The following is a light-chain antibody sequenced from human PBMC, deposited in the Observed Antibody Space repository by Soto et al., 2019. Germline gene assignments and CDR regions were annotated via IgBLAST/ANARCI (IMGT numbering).Light chain of an antibody. CDR3: QQECSSPIFT. Sequence: EIVLTQSPGTLSLSPGERATLSCRASQSVSSSYLAWYQQKPGQPPRLLIYGASSRAAGIPDRFSGSGSGTNFTLTISRLEPADFAVYYCQQECSSPIFTFGPGTKVDIK. V-gene: IGKV3-20*01. CDR2: GAS. J-gene: IGKJ3*01. CDR1: QSVSSSY.